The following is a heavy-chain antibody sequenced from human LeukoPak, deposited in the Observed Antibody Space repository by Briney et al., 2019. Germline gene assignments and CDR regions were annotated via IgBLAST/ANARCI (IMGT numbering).Heavy chain of an antibody. V-gene: IGHV3-30*02. D-gene: IGHD2-21*01. CDR1: GFTFSTYG. Sequence: PGGSLRLSCAASGFTFSTYGMHWARQAPGKGLEWVAFIRFDGNNEYHTDSVKGRFTISRDNSKNRLYLQMNRLRAEDTAVYYCAKDFHWRGGDCCYYFDYWGQGTLVTVSS. CDR2: IRFDGNNE. J-gene: IGHJ4*02. CDR3: AKDFHWRGGDCCYYFDY.